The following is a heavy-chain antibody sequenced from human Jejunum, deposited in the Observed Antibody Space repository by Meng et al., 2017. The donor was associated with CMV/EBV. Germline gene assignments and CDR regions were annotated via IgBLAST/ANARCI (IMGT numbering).Heavy chain of an antibody. J-gene: IGHJ4*02. Sequence: EVQLVESXXDLVKPGGSLRLSCVGSGFTFTAAWMSWVRQAPGKGLEWVARIRVGGTTDYAAPVRDRFTISRDDSKNTVYLQMNSLKNEDTAVYYCATDYPERPAQIDNWGLGPLGTVSS. V-gene: IGHV3-15*01. CDR2: IRVGGTT. D-gene: IGHD2-2*01. CDR1: GFTFTAAW. CDR3: ATDYPERPAQIDN.